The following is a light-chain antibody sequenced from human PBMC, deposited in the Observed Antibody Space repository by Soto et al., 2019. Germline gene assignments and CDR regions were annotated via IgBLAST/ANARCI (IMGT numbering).Light chain of an antibody. CDR1: SSDVGSYNL. CDR3: CSYAGSSTFGVV. Sequence: QSVLTHPASVSGSPGQSITISCTGTSSDVGSYNLVSWYQQHPGKAPKLMIYEGSKRPSGVSSRFSGSKSGNTASLTISGLQAEDEADYYCCSYAGSSTFGVVFGGGTKLTVL. CDR2: EGS. V-gene: IGLV2-23*03. J-gene: IGLJ2*01.